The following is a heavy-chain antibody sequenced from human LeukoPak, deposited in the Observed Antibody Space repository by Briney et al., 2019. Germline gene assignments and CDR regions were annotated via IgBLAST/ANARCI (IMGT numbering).Heavy chain of an antibody. J-gene: IGHJ3*02. CDR2: IHYSGST. CDR3: ARRRAVAGPSAFDI. Sequence: SETLSLTCTISRDSINNYYWSWIRQPPGKGLEWIGYIHYSGSTNYNPSLKSRVTISVDTSKNQFPLKLSSVTAADTAVYYCARRRAVAGPSAFDIWGQGTMVTVSS. D-gene: IGHD6-19*01. V-gene: IGHV4-59*08. CDR1: RDSINNYY.